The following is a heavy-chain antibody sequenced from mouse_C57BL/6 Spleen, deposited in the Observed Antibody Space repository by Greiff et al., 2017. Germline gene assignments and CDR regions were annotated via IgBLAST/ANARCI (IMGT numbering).Heavy chain of an antibody. CDR2: IYPGSGNT. CDR3: AKTAQADFDY. CDR1: GYSFTSYY. D-gene: IGHD3-2*02. J-gene: IGHJ2*01. V-gene: IGHV1-66*01. Sequence: QVQLQQSGPELVKPGASVKISCKASGYSFTSYYIHWVKQRPGQGLEWIGWIYPGSGNTKYNEKFKGKATLTADTSSSTAYMQLSSLTSEDSAVYYCAKTAQADFDYWGQGTTLTVSS.